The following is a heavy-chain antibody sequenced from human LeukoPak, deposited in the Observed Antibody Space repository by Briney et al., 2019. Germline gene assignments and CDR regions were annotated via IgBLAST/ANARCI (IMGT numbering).Heavy chain of an antibody. Sequence: SETLSLTCAVYGGSFSGYYWSWIRQPPGKGLEWIGEINHSGSTNYNPSLKSRVTISVDTSKNQFSLKLSSVTAADTAVYYCATHGRITMVRRATAFDYWGQGTLVTVSP. V-gene: IGHV4-34*01. D-gene: IGHD3-10*01. CDR3: ATHGRITMVRRATAFDY. J-gene: IGHJ4*02. CDR1: GGSFSGYY. CDR2: INHSGST.